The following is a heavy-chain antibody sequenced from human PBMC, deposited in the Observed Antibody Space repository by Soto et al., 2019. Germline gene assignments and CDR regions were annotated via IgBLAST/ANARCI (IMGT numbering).Heavy chain of an antibody. V-gene: IGHV4-59*01. CDR2: IYYSGST. CDR1: GGSIISYC. D-gene: IGHD2-8*01. CDR3: ARAVMAQGSTNFDY. J-gene: IGHJ4*02. Sequence: SETLSLTCTVSGGSIISYCWSWIRQPPGKGLEWIGYIYYSGSTNYNPSLKSRVTISVDTSKNQFSLKLSSVTAADTAVYYCARAVMAQGSTNFDYWGQGTLLTVSS.